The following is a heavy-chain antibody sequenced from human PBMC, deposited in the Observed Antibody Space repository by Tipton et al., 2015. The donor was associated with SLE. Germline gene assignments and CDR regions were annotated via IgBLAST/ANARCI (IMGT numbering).Heavy chain of an antibody. CDR2: IYHSGST. CDR1: GGSISSYY. CDR3: ARSTGLYYYGSGSAPYYFDY. D-gene: IGHD3-10*01. J-gene: IGHJ4*02. Sequence: TLSLTCTVSGGSISSYYWSWIRQPPGKGLEWIGSIYHSGSTYYNPSLKSRVTISVDTSKNQFSLKLSSVTAADTAVYYCARSTGLYYYGSGSAPYYFDYWGQGTLVTVSS. V-gene: IGHV4-39*07.